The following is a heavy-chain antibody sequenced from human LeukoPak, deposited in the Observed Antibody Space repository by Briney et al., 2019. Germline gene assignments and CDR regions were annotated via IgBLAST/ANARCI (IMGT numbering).Heavy chain of an antibody. CDR2: IYSGGST. J-gene: IGHJ4*02. Sequence: GGSLRLSCAASGLTVSSNYMSWVRQAPGKGLEWVSVIYSGGSTYYADSVKGRFTISRDNSKNTLYLQMNSLRAEDTAVYYCARSYCSGGSCYPPDYWGQGTLVTVSS. V-gene: IGHV3-66*01. CDR3: ARSYCSGGSCYPPDY. D-gene: IGHD2-15*01. CDR1: GLTVSSNY.